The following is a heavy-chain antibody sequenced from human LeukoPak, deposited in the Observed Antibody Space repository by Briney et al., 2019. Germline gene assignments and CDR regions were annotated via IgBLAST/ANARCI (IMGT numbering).Heavy chain of an antibody. Sequence: SETLSLICTVSGGSISSYYWSWIRQPPGKGLEWIGYIYYSGSTNYNPSLKSRVTISVDTSKNQFSLKLSSVTAADTAVYYCARVQVAGTVYYYYYMDVWGKGTTVTVSS. J-gene: IGHJ6*03. CDR1: GGSISSYY. CDR2: IYYSGST. V-gene: IGHV4-59*01. CDR3: ARVQVAGTVYYYYYMDV. D-gene: IGHD6-19*01.